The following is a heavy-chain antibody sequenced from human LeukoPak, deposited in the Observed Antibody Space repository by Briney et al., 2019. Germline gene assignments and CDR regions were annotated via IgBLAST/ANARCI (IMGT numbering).Heavy chain of an antibody. CDR1: GGSISSSNYY. J-gene: IGHJ4*02. CDR3: ASPSGTYYSRFHY. V-gene: IGHV4-39*01. CDR2: IYYSGST. D-gene: IGHD1-26*01. Sequence: SETLSLTCTVSGGSISSSNYYWGWIRQPPGKGLEWLGSIYYSGSTYYNPSLKSRVTISVDTSKNQFSLKLTSVTAADTAVYYCASPSGTYYSRFHYWGQGALVTVSS.